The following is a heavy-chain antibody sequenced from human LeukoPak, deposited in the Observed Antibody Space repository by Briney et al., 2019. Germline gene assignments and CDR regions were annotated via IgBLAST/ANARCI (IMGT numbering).Heavy chain of an antibody. CDR3: ARSHLGDGSSWWRRLFDY. CDR1: GGSFSGYY. V-gene: IGHV4-34*01. Sequence: SETLSLTCAVYGGSFSGYYWSWIRQPPGKGLEWIGEINHSGSTNYNPSLKSRVTISVDTSKNQFSLKLSSVTAADTAVYYCARSHLGDGSSWWRRLFDYWGQGTLVTVSS. D-gene: IGHD6-13*01. CDR2: INHSGST. J-gene: IGHJ4*02.